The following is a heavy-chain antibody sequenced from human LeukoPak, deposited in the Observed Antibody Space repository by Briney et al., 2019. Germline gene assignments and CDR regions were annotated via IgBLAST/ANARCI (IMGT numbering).Heavy chain of an antibody. CDR2: ISGSGGST. CDR1: GFTFSSYA. Sequence: GGSLRLSCAASGFTFSSYAMGWVRQAPGKGLEWVSAISGSGGSTYYADSVKGRFTISRDNSKNTLYLQMNSLRAEDTAVYYCAKDQYSSSWYHGFDYWGQGTLVTVSS. J-gene: IGHJ4*02. V-gene: IGHV3-23*01. CDR3: AKDQYSSSWYHGFDY. D-gene: IGHD6-13*01.